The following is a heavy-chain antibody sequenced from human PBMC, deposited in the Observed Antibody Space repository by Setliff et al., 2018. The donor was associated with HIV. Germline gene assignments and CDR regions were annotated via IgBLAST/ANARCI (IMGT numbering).Heavy chain of an antibody. D-gene: IGHD3-10*01. Sequence: ASVKVSCKPPGHTFTNYDIHWMRRAPGQGLEWMGWMNPNSGVSGYALKFHDRVNMTRDTSITTLYMELSSLTSEDTAVYYCARGKGVGGVIITGGLDVWGQGTTVTVSS. J-gene: IGHJ6*02. V-gene: IGHV1-8*01. CDR2: MNPNSGVS. CDR3: ARGKGVGGVIITGGLDV. CDR1: GHTFTNYD.